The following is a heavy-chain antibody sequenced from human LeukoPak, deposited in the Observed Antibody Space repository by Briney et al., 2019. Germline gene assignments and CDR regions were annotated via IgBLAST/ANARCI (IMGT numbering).Heavy chain of an antibody. CDR2: APHDRSSP. J-gene: IGHJ4*02. CDR3: ARQSLGASGLDH. Sequence: GGSLRLSCAVSGFRFNSHHMHWVRQAPNKGLEWVAVAPHDRSSPSHTASVNGRFTISRDNSKDTLFLHMDSLRVDDTAIYYCARQSLGASGLDHWGQGVLVTVSS. CDR1: GFRFNSHH. V-gene: IGHV3-30*03. D-gene: IGHD1-26*01.